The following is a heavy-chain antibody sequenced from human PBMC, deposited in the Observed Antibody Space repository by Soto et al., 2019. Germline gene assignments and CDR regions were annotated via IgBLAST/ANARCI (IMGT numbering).Heavy chain of an antibody. CDR2: ISGSGGST. CDR1: GFTFSSYA. D-gene: IGHD5-18*01. V-gene: IGHV3-23*01. Sequence: GGSLRLSCAASGFTFSSYAMSWVRQAPGKGLEWVSAISGSGGSTYYADSVKGRFTISRDNSKNTLYLQMNSLRAEATAVYYCAKDTTAMVLYYFDYWGQGTLVTVSS. J-gene: IGHJ4*02. CDR3: AKDTTAMVLYYFDY.